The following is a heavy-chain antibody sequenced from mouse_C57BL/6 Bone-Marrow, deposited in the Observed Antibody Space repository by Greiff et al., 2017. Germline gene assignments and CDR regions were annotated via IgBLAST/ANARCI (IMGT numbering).Heavy chain of an antibody. CDR1: GYTFTSYD. J-gene: IGHJ2*01. CDR2: IYPRDGST. CDR3: ANYGSSDYFDY. D-gene: IGHD1-1*01. Sequence: VKLVESGPELVKPGASVKLSCKASGYTFTSYDINWVKQRPGQGLEWIGWIYPRDGSTKYNEKFKGKATLSVDTSSSTAYMELHSLTSEDAAVYFCANYGSSDYFDYWGQGTTLTVSS. V-gene: IGHV1-85*01.